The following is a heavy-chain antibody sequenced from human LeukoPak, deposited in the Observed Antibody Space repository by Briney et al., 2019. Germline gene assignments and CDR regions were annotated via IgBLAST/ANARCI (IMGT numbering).Heavy chain of an antibody. CDR2: IYRGGST. CDR1: GFTVSSNY. D-gene: IGHD2-2*01. CDR3: ARVVPAAWIVDY. V-gene: IGHV3-66*02. J-gene: IGHJ4*02. Sequence: GGSLRLSCAASGFTVSSNYMSWVRQAPGRGLEGVSVIYRGGSTYYAGSVKGRFTISRDNYKNTLYLQMNSLRAEDTAVYYCARVVPAAWIVDYWGQGTLVTVSS.